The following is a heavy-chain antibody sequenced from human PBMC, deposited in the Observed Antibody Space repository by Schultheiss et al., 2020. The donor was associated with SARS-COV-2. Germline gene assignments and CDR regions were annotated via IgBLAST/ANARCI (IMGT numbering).Heavy chain of an antibody. V-gene: IGHV3-38-3*01. Sequence: GGSLRLSCAASGFTVSSNEMSWVRQAPGKGLEWVSSISGGSTYYADSRKGRFTISRDNSKNTLHLQLNSRRAEDTAVYYCVRETTGIVRSRYYSYMDVWGKGTTVTVSS. D-gene: IGHD1-1*01. CDR1: GFTVSSNE. CDR3: VRETTGIVRSRYYSYMDV. CDR2: ISGGST. J-gene: IGHJ6*03.